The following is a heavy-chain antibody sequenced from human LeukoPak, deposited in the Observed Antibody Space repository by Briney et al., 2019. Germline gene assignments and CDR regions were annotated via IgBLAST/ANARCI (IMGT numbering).Heavy chain of an antibody. CDR1: GGSISSYY. CDR3: ARKAEGPTSNYFDY. CDR2: INDRGNS. J-gene: IGHJ4*02. Sequence: SETLSLTCTVSGGSISSYYWIWIRQPPGKGLEWIGEINDRGNSNYNPSLKSRVTMSVDTSKKQISLKMSSVTVADTATYYCARKAEGPTSNYFDYWGQGTLVTVSS. V-gene: IGHV4-34*01.